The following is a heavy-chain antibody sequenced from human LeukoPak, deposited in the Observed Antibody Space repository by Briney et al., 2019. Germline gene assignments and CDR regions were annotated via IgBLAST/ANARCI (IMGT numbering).Heavy chain of an antibody. Sequence: SETLSLTCTVSGGSISSSSYSWGWLRQPPGKGLEWIASIYYSGSTNYNPSLKSRVTISVDTSKNQFSLKLSSVTAADTAVYYCARLGDISGSLQAFDPWGQGTLVTVSS. J-gene: IGHJ5*02. V-gene: IGHV4-39*07. CDR1: GGSISSSSYS. D-gene: IGHD1-26*01. CDR3: ARLGDISGSLQAFDP. CDR2: IYYSGST.